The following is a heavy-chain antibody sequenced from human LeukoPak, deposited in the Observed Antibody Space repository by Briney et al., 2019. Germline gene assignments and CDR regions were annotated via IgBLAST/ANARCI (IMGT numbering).Heavy chain of an antibody. Sequence: ASVKVSCKASGYTFTSYDINWVRQATGQGLEWMGIINPSGGSTSYAQKFQGRVTMTRDTSTSTVYMELSSLRSEDTAVYYCARVPSSTSWVNDYWGQGTLVTVSS. D-gene: IGHD2-2*01. CDR3: ARVPSSTSWVNDY. CDR2: INPSGGST. V-gene: IGHV1-46*01. CDR1: GYTFTSYD. J-gene: IGHJ4*02.